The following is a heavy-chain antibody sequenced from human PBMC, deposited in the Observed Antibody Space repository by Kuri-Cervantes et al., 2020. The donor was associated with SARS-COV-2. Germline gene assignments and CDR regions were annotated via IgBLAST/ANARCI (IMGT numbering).Heavy chain of an antibody. J-gene: IGHJ6*03. V-gene: IGHV4-4*07. CDR3: ARDLPSDYTYYYYYMDV. CDR1: GGSISSYY. Sequence: GSLRLSCTVSGGSISSYYWSWIRQPAGKGLEWIGRIYTSGSTNYNPSLKSRVTMSVDTSKNQFSLKLSSVTAADTAVYYCARDLPSDYTYYYYYMDVWGKGTTVTVSS. D-gene: IGHD4/OR15-4a*01. CDR2: IYTSGST.